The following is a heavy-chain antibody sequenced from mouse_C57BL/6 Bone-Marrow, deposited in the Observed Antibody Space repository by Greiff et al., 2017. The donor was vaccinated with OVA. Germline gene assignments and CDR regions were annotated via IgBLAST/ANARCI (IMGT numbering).Heavy chain of an antibody. CDR3: TKLYDEAMDY. CDR2: IDPETGGT. D-gene: IGHD2-12*01. CDR1: GYTFTDYE. V-gene: IGHV1-15*01. J-gene: IGHJ4*01. Sequence: QVQLQQSGAELVRPGASVTLSCKASGYTFTDYEMHWVKQTPVHGLEWIGAIDPETGGTAYNQKFKGKAILTADKTSSTAYMELRSLTSEDSAVYYCTKLYDEAMDYWGQGTSVTVSS.